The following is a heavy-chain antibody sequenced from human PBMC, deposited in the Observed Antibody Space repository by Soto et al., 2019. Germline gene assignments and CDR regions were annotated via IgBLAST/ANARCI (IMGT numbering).Heavy chain of an antibody. CDR3: ASHKTIAAAVSAGMDV. CDR1: GGSFSGYY. Sequence: QVQLQQWGAGLLTPSETLSLTCAVYGGSFSGYYWSWIRQPPGKGLEWIGEINHSGSTNYNPSLKSRVTISVDTSKNQFSLKLSSVTAADTAVYYCASHKTIAAAVSAGMDVWGQGTTVTVSS. D-gene: IGHD6-13*01. V-gene: IGHV4-34*01. CDR2: INHSGST. J-gene: IGHJ6*02.